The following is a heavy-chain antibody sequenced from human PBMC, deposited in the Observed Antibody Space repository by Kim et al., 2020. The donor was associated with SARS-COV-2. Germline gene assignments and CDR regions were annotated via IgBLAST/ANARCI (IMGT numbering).Heavy chain of an antibody. CDR2: IYYSGST. D-gene: IGHD1-26*01. Sequence: SETLSLTCTVSGGSISSYYWSWIRQPPGKGLEWIGYIYYSGSTNYNPSLKSRVTISVDTSKNQFSLKLSSVTSADTAVYYCASLYSGSSDYWGQGTLVTV. CDR1: GGSISSYY. CDR3: ASLYSGSSDY. J-gene: IGHJ4*02. V-gene: IGHV4-59*13.